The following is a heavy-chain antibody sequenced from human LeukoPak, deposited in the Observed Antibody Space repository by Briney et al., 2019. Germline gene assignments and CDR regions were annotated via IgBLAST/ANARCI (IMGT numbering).Heavy chain of an antibody. CDR3: ARDGEDSIVVVPAAIPGDY. V-gene: IGHV1-69*10. CDR2: IIPILGIA. CDR1: GGTFSSYA. J-gene: IGHJ4*02. Sequence: ASVKVSCKASGGTFSSYAISWVRQAPGQGLEWMGGIIPILGIANYAQKFQGRVTITADKSTSTAYMELSSLRSEDTAVYYCARDGEDSIVVVPAAIPGDYWGQGTLVTVSS. D-gene: IGHD2-2*01.